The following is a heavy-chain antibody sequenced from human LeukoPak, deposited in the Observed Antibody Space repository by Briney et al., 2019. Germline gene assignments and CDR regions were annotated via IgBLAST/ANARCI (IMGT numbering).Heavy chain of an antibody. CDR2: ISAYNGNT. Sequence: ASVKVSCKASGYSFTSYGISWVRQAPGQGLEWMGWISAYNGNTNYAQKLQGRVPMTTAPSKSTAYLELRSMRSDDTAVYYCERGGYSDSDYSFDYWGQGTLVTVSS. D-gene: IGHD5-12*01. CDR3: ERGGYSDSDYSFDY. V-gene: IGHV1-18*01. J-gene: IGHJ4*02. CDR1: GYSFTSYG.